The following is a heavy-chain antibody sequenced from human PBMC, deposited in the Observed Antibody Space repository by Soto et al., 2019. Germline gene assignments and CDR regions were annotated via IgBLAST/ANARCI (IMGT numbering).Heavy chain of an antibody. CDR3: ARDSWNDVGGNWFDP. Sequence: SETLSLTCTVSGASISQYYWSWIRQPPGKGLEWIGYIYFSGSTNYNPSLKSRVTMSVELSKNQFSLKLSSVTAADTAVYYCARDSWNDVGGNWFDPWGQGTLVTVSS. V-gene: IGHV4-59*12. CDR1: GASISQYY. CDR2: IYFSGST. D-gene: IGHD1-1*01. J-gene: IGHJ5*02.